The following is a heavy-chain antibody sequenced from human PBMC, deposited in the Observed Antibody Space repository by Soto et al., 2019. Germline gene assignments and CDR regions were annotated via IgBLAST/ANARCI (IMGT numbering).Heavy chain of an antibody. V-gene: IGHV1-69*01. CDR1: GGTFSSYA. CDR3: EREHAAIQAAVETIACYF. D-gene: IGHD6-25*01. CDR2: IIPIFGTA. J-gene: IGHJ4*02. Sequence: QVQLVQSGAEVKKPGSSVKVSCKASGGTFSSYAISWVRQAPGQGLEWMGGIIPIFGTANYAQKFQGRVTITADESTSTAYMELSSVRSEDTAVYYCEREHAAIQAAVETIACYFWGQGTLVTVSS.